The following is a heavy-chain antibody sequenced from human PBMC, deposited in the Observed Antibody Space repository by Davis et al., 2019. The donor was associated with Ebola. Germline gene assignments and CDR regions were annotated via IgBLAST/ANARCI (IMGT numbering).Heavy chain of an antibody. D-gene: IGHD1-26*01. V-gene: IGHV3-64D*06. CDR2: ISTDGIHT. CDR1: GFTFTNYA. CDR3: VKVQVVGAAYFDC. Sequence: PGGSLRLSCSASGFTFTNYAMHWVRQAPGKALEYVSAISTDGIHTYYADSVKGRFTVSRDNSRNTLYLQMSSLRAEDTAVYYCVKVQVVGAAYFDCWGQGTLVTVSS. J-gene: IGHJ4*02.